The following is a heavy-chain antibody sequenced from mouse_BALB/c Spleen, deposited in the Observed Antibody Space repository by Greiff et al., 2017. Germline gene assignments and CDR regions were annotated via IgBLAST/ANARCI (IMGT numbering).Heavy chain of an antibody. CDR3: AWNDYPWFAY. CDR2: IDPANGNT. V-gene: IGHV14-3*02. J-gene: IGHJ3*01. Sequence: VQLKQSGAELVKPGASVKLSCTASGFNIKDTYMHWVKQRPEQGLEWIGRIDPANGNTKYDPKFQGKATITADTSSNTAYLQLSSLTSEDTAVYYCAWNDYPWFAYWGQGTLVTVSA. CDR1: GFNIKDTY. D-gene: IGHD2-4*01.